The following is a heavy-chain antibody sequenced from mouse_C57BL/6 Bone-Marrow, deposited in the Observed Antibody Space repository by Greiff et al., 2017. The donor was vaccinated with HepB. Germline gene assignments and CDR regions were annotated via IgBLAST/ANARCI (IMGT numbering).Heavy chain of an antibody. Sequence: EVKLMESGGGLVQPGGSLKLSCAASGFTFSDYGMAWVRQAPRKGPEWVAFISNLAYSIYYAATVTGRFTISRENAKNTLYLEMSSLRSEDTAMYYCARRLRYAMDYWGQGTSVTVSS. CDR2: ISNLAYSI. CDR1: GFTFSDYG. J-gene: IGHJ4*01. V-gene: IGHV5-15*04. CDR3: ARRLRYAMDY.